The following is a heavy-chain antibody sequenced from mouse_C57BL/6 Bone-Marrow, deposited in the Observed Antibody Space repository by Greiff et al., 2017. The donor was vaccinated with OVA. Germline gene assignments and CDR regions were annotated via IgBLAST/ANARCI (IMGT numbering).Heavy chain of an antibody. CDR3: TTYRY. CDR1: GFTIKDDY. CDR2: INPENGDT. J-gene: IGHJ2*01. Sequence: VQLQQSGAELVRPGASVKLSCTASGFTIKDDYIHWVKQRPEQGLEWIGWINPENGDTEFASKFKGKATITADKSSSTAYLQLHSLTSEDTAVYDCTTYRYWGQGTTLTVSS. V-gene: IGHV14-4*01.